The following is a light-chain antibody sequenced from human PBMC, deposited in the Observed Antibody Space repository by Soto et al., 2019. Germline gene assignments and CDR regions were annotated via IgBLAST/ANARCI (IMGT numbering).Light chain of an antibody. CDR2: GAS. CDR1: QGIYSY. Sequence: DIQLTQSPSFLSVSVGDRVTITCRASQGIYSYLAWYQQKPGKAPNLLIYGASTLQSGVPSTFSGSGSGTEFTLTISSLQPEDFAIYYCQQLNSYPYTFGQGTKLEIK. J-gene: IGKJ2*01. V-gene: IGKV1-9*01. CDR3: QQLNSYPYT.